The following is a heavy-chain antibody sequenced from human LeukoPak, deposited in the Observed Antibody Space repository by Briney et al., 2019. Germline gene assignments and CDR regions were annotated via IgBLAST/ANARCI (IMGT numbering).Heavy chain of an antibody. D-gene: IGHD1-26*01. CDR1: GFTFSSHW. J-gene: IGHJ4*02. CDR3: ARDEVGAPPIGY. Sequence: GGSLRLSCEASGFTFSSHWMHWVRHVPGKGLVWISNIRGDGGLFGYADSVKGRFAVSRDNARNTLYLHMNSLRVEDTAVYYCARDEVGAPPIGYWGQGVLVTVSS. CDR2: IRGDGGLF. V-gene: IGHV3-74*01.